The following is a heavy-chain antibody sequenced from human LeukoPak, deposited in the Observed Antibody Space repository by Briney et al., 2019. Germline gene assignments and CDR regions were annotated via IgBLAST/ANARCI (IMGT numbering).Heavy chain of an antibody. J-gene: IGHJ3*01. V-gene: IGHV1-2*02. D-gene: IGHD6-13*01. CDR2: INPTTGDT. Sequence: AAGKVSCKASGYTFTDYYMHWIRQAPGQGLEWMGWINPTTGDTHYAQKFQGRVTMTRDTSITTAYVDLSSLKSDDTAVYYCARLSSNGAAGHVFDLWGQGTMVTVSS. CDR1: GYTFTDYY. CDR3: ARLSSNGAAGHVFDL.